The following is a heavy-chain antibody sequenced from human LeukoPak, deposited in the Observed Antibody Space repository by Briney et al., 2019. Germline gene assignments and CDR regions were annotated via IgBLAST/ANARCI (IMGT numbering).Heavy chain of an antibody. CDR2: INPNSGDT. D-gene: IGHD6-19*01. Sequence: ASVKVSRKASGYTFTGYYIHWVRQAPGQGLEWVGRINPNSGDTDYAQKFQGRVTMTRDTSISTVYMELSRLRSDDTAVYYCARSGGWYLDYWGQGALVTVSS. J-gene: IGHJ4*02. CDR1: GYTFTGYY. V-gene: IGHV1-2*06. CDR3: ARSGGWYLDY.